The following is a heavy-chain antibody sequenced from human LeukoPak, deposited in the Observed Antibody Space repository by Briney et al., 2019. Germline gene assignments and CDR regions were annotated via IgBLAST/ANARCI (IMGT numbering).Heavy chain of an antibody. CDR3: ARDPSLDY. Sequence: PGGSLRLSCAVSGFTFSGFAMNWVRQAPGKGLEWVSYISSSGLTIDYADSVKGRFTISRDNAKNSLYLQMNSLRAEDTAVYYCARDPSLDYWGQGTLVTVSS. CDR2: ISSSGLTI. J-gene: IGHJ4*02. CDR1: GFTFSGFA. V-gene: IGHV3-48*03.